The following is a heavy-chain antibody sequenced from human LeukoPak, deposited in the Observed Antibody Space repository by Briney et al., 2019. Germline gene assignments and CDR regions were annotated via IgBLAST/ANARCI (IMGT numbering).Heavy chain of an antibody. D-gene: IGHD5-18*01. J-gene: IGHJ4*02. V-gene: IGHV1-18*04. CDR1: GYTFTSYG. CDR3: ARDQMGYSYGYFRAPIFFDY. CDR2: ISAYNGNT. Sequence: ASVTVTCKASGYTFTSYGSSWVRQAPGQGLEWVGLISAYNGNTNYAQKLQGRVTMTTDTSTSTAYMELRSLSLDDTGVYYCARDQMGYSYGYFRAPIFFDYWGQGTLVTVSS.